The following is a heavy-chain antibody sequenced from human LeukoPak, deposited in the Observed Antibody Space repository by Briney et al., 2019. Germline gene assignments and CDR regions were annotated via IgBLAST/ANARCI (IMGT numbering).Heavy chain of an antibody. Sequence: SQTLSVTCAISGDSASNNNYAWNWIRQSPSRGLEWLGRTYYRSQWYNDYARSVVSRISVDPDTSKNQFSLHLSSVTPDDTAIYYCAGGYAFDVWGQGTMVTVSS. CDR2: TYYRSQWYN. V-gene: IGHV6-1*01. CDR3: AGGYAFDV. J-gene: IGHJ3*01. CDR1: GDSASNNNYA.